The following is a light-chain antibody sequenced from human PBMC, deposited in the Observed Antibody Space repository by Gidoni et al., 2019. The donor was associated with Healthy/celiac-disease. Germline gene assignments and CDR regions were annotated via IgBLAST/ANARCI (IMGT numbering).Light chain of an antibody. CDR1: SSDVGGYNY. J-gene: IGLJ2*01. Sequence: QSALTQPRSVSGSPGQSVTISCTGTSSDVGGYNYVSWYQQHPGKAPKLMIYDVSKRPSGVPDRFSGSKYGNTASLTISGRKAEDEADDCCCSYAGSYTLVFGGGTKLTVL. CDR3: CSYAGSYTLV. CDR2: DVS. V-gene: IGLV2-11*01.